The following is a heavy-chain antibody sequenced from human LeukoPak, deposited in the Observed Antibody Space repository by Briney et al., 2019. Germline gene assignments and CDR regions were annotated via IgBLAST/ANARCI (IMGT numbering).Heavy chain of an antibody. CDR3: ARRGLPPGQWLVSYLDY. J-gene: IGHJ4*02. D-gene: IGHD6-19*01. V-gene: IGHV3-21*01. CDR2: ISSSSSYI. Sequence: GGSLRLSCAASGFTFSSYSMNWVRQAPGKGLEWVSSISSSSSYIYYADSVKGRFTISRDNAKNSLYLQMNSLRAEDTAVYYCARRGLPPGQWLVSYLDYWGQGTLVTVSS. CDR1: GFTFSSYS.